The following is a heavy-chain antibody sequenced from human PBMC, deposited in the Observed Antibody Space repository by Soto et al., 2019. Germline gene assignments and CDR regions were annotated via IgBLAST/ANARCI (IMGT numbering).Heavy chain of an antibody. CDR3: APRIAEPGRSLDY. Sequence: QITLKESGPTLGRPTQTLTLTCTVSGFSLRTDAVGVAWIRQSPGKALEWLGIIYWNGEKRYKSSLQTRLTITMDTTEKQVVLTMADMAPLDKATYFCAPRIAEPGRSLDYWGQGVLVTVSS. CDR2: IYWNGEK. D-gene: IGHD6-13*01. V-gene: IGHV2-5*01. J-gene: IGHJ4*02. CDR1: GFSLRTDAVG.